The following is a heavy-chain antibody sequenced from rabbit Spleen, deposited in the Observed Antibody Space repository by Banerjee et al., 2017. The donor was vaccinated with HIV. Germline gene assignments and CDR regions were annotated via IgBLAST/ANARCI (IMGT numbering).Heavy chain of an antibody. V-gene: IGHV1S45*01. D-gene: IGHD1-1*01. CDR3: ARDTSSSFSSYGMDL. CDR2: IAAGSSGST. Sequence: QEQLEESGGDLVKPEGSLTLTCTASGFSFSSSYWICWVRQAPGKGLEWIGCIAAGSSGSTVYATWAKGRFTISKTSSTTVTLQVTRLTAADTATYFCARDTSSSFSSYGMDLWGPGTLVTVS. CDR1: GFSFSSSYW. J-gene: IGHJ6*01.